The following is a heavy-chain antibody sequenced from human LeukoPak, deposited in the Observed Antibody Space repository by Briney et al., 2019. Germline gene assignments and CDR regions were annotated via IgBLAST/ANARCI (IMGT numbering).Heavy chain of an antibody. CDR2: ISSNGGST. D-gene: IGHD6-13*01. CDR1: GFTFSSYA. CDR3: ARYSSSWYGFDY. Sequence: GGSLRLSCAASGFTFSSYAMPWVRQAPGKGLEYVSAISSNGGSTYYANSVKGRFTISRDNSKNTLYLQMGSLRAEDMAVYYCARYSSSWYGFDYWGQGTLVTVSS. V-gene: IGHV3-64*01. J-gene: IGHJ4*02.